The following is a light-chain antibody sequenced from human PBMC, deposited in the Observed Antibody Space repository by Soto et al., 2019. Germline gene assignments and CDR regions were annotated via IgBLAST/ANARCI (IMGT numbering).Light chain of an antibody. Sequence: EIVMTQSPATLSVSPGERATLSCRASQSVSSNLAWYQQKPGQAPRLLIYGASTRATGIPARFSGSGSGTEFTLTISSLQSEDFVVYYGQQYNNWPRTFGQGTKVEIK. CDR2: GAS. CDR3: QQYNNWPRT. J-gene: IGKJ1*01. CDR1: QSVSSN. V-gene: IGKV3-15*01.